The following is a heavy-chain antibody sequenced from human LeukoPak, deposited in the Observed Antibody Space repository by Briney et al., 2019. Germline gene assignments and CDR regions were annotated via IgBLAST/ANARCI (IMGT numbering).Heavy chain of an antibody. J-gene: IGHJ3*02. D-gene: IGHD6-13*01. CDR3: AKIDSSSWPYDAFDI. V-gene: IGHV3-23*01. CDR2: ISGSGGST. Sequence: GGSLRLSCAASGFTFSSYAMSWVSQAPGKGLEWVSAISGSGGSTYYADSVKGRFTISRDNSKNTLYLQMNSLRAEDTAVYYYAKIDSSSWPYDAFDIWGQGTMVTVSS. CDR1: GFTFSSYA.